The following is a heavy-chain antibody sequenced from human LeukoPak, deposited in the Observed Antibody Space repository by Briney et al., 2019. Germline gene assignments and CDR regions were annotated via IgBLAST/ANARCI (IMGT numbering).Heavy chain of an antibody. V-gene: IGHV4-59*12. CDR3: ARDNVGIAVAGTRNAFDI. Sequence: SETLSLTCTVSGGSISSYYWSWIRQPPGKGLEWIGYIYHSGSTNYNPSLKSRVTISEDTSKNQFSLKLSSVTAADTAVYYCARDNVGIAVAGTRNAFDIWGQGTMVTVSS. D-gene: IGHD6-19*01. CDR1: GGSISSYY. CDR2: IYHSGST. J-gene: IGHJ3*02.